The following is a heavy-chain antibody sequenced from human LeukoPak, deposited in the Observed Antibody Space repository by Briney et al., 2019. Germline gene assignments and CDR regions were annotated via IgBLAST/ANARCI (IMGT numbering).Heavy chain of an antibody. CDR2: IYYSGST. CDR1: GASISSYY. CDR3: ASQVFHKDRRGSYGY. Sequence: SETLSLTCTVSGASISSYYWSWIRQPPGKGLEWIGYIYYSGSTNYNPSLKSRVTISVDTSKNQFSLKLSSVTAADTAVCYCASQVFHKDRRGSYGYWGQGTLVTVSS. D-gene: IGHD1-26*01. V-gene: IGHV4-59*01. J-gene: IGHJ4*02.